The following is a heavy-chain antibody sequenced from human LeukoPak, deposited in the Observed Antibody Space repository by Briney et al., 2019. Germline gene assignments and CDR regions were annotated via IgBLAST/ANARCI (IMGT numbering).Heavy chain of an antibody. J-gene: IGHJ6*02. CDR3: AKRLRYGSGSYNKFPLDYYYYGMDV. CDR2: ISGSGGST. D-gene: IGHD3-10*01. Sequence: PGGSLRLSCAASGFTFSSYAMSWVRQAPGKGLEWVSAISGSGGSTYYADSVKGRFTISRDNSKNTLYLQMNSLRAEDTAVYYCAKRLRYGSGSYNKFPLDYYYYGMDVWGQGTTVTVSS. V-gene: IGHV3-23*01. CDR1: GFTFSSYA.